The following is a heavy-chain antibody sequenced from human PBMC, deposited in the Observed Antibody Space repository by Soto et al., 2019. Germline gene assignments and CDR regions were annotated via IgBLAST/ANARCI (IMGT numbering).Heavy chain of an antibody. J-gene: IGHJ3*02. V-gene: IGHV3-73*01. Sequence: GGSLRLSCAASGVTFSGSAMHWVRQASGKGLEWVGRIKSKANSYTTAYAASVKGRFTISRDDSKNTAYLQMNSLKTEDPAVYYCTSTDAFDIWGQGTMVTVSS. CDR2: IKSKANSYTT. CDR1: GVTFSGSA. CDR3: TSTDAFDI.